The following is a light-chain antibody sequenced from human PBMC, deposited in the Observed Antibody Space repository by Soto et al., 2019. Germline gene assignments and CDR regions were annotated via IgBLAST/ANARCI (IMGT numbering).Light chain of an antibody. CDR3: QQYNSYSRT. V-gene: IGKV1-5*01. CDR1: QSISSW. CDR2: DAS. J-gene: IGKJ1*01. Sequence: TTQSPSTLSGSLGGRVTITCRASQSISSWLAWYQQKPGKAPKLLIYDASSLESGVPSRFSGSGSGTEFTLTISSLQPDDFATYYCQQYNSYSRTFGQGTKVDI.